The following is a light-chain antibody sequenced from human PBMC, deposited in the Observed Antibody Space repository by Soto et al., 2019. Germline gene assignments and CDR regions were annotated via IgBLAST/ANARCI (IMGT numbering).Light chain of an antibody. CDR2: AAS. Sequence: DIQMTQSPSSLSTSIGDRVTITCRASQSIGRYINWYQHKPGTAPKLLIYAASSLQSGVPSRFSGSGSGTAFTLTISSLQPEDFATYYCQQTYSSLYTFGQGTK. CDR3: QQTYSSLYT. CDR1: QSIGRY. V-gene: IGKV1-39*01. J-gene: IGKJ2*01.